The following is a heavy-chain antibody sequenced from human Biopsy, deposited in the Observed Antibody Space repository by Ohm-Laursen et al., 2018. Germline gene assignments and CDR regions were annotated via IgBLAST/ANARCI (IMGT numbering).Heavy chain of an antibody. V-gene: IGHV4-4*07. D-gene: IGHD1-26*01. Sequence: GKGLEWIGRIYTSGRPNYNLSLDSRVTMSVDTTKNQFSLNLRSVTAADTAVYYCARGTGRYYVYGAF. CDR3: ARGTGRYYVYGAF. CDR2: IYTSGRP. J-gene: IGHJ3*01.